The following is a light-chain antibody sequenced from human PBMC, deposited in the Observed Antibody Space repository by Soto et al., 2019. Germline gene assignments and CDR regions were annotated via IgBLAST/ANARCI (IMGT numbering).Light chain of an antibody. CDR2: EVS. CDR1: SSDVGGYNF. V-gene: IGLV2-14*01. Sequence: QSALTQPASVSGSPGQSITISCTGTSSDVGGYNFVSWYQQHPGKAPKLMIYEVSNRPSGVSNRFSGSKSGNTASLTISGLQAEDEADYYCNSYTSSSTRVFGGGTKVTVL. J-gene: IGLJ3*02. CDR3: NSYTSSSTRV.